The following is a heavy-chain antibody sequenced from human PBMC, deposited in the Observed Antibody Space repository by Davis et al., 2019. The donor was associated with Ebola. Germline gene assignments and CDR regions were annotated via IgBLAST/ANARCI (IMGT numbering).Heavy chain of an antibody. CDR2: IIPIFGTA. CDR1: GYTFTSYA. V-gene: IGHV1-69*13. Sequence: SVKVSCKASGYTFTSYAISWVRQAPGQGLEWMGGIIPIFGTANYAQKFQGRVTITADESTSTAYMELSSLRSEDTAVYYCARDGYSSGWYAGIDYWGQGTLVTVSS. J-gene: IGHJ4*02. D-gene: IGHD6-19*01. CDR3: ARDGYSSGWYAGIDY.